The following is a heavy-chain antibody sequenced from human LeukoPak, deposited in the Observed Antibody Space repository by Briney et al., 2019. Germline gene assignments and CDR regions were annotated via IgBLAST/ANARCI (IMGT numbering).Heavy chain of an antibody. Sequence: GGSLRLSCAASGFTFSNYGMHWVRQAPGKGLEWVVVIWYDGSNKYYADSVKGRFTISRDNSKNSLYLQMNSLRAEDTAVYYCASEVAGTRPFDYWGQGTLVTVSS. V-gene: IGHV3-33*01. CDR1: GFTFSNYG. D-gene: IGHD6-19*01. J-gene: IGHJ4*02. CDR2: IWYDGSNK. CDR3: ASEVAGTRPFDY.